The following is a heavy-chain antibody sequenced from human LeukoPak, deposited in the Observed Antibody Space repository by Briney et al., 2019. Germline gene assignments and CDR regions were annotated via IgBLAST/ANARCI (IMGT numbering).Heavy chain of an antibody. V-gene: IGHV3-33*01. CDR3: GRDGVGSSWYPRRWDSKH. CDR2: IWYDGSNK. Sequence: GGSLRLPCAASGFTFSSYGMHWVRQAPGKGLEWVAVIWYDGSNKYYADSVKGRFTISRDNSKNTLYLQMNSLRAEGTAVYYCGRDGVGSSWYPRRWDSKHGAKGTLVTVPA. D-gene: IGHD6-13*01. CDR1: GFTFSSYG. J-gene: IGHJ1*01.